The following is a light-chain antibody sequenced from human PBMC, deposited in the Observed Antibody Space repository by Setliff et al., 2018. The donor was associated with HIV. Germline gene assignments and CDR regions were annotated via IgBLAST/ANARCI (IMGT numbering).Light chain of an antibody. CDR2: DVS. CDR1: NSDIGYNNF. J-gene: IGLJ1*01. Sequence: QSVLPQPASVSGSPGQSITISCTGTNSDIGYNNFVPWYQQRPGKAPKLMIYDVSKWPSGVSNRFSGSKSGNTASLTISGLQAEDEGDYYCCAYAGDRTFVFGVGTKVTVL. CDR3: CAYAGDRTFV. V-gene: IGLV2-23*02.